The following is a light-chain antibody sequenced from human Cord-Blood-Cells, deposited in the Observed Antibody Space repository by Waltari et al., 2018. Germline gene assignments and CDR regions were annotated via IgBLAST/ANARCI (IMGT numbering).Light chain of an antibody. CDR2: AAS. J-gene: IGKJ2*01. Sequence: DIQMTQSPSSLSASVGDRVTITCRASQSISSYLNWYQQKPGKAHKLLIYAASSLQSGVPSRFSGSGSGTDFTLTISSLQPVDFATYYCQQSYSTPYTFGQGTKLEIK. V-gene: IGKV1-39*01. CDR3: QQSYSTPYT. CDR1: QSISSY.